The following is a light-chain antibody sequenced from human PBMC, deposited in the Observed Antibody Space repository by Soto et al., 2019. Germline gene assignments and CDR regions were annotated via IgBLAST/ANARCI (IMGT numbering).Light chain of an antibody. CDR1: QSLNNR. CDR2: DAS. J-gene: IGKJ1*01. Sequence: DIQLTQSPSTLSASVGDRVTITCRASQSLNNRLAWYQQKPGKAPKLLIYDASTLESGVSSRFSGTGSETECTLTITDLQADDLATYFCHQYKSCSTFGQGTKVEIK. V-gene: IGKV1-5*01. CDR3: HQYKSCST.